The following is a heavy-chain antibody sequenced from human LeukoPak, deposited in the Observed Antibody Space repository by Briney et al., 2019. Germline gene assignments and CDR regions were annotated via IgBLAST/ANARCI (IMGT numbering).Heavy chain of an antibody. D-gene: IGHD1-26*01. CDR1: TGSITSNW. V-gene: IGHV4-4*02. Sequence: KASETLSLTCAVSTGSITSNWWSWGCQPPAQGLEWIGEVHKSGSTNNYPSLQSRVTISIDKYKNQIALALTSGTAADTAVAFCVKEIVGAPSRGAYLGQGILVTVSS. J-gene: IGHJ4*02. CDR3: VKEIVGAPSRGAY. CDR2: VHKSGST.